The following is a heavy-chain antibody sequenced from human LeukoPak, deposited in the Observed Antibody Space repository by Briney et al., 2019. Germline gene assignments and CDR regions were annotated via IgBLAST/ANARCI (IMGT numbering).Heavy chain of an antibody. CDR1: GFNFRSYE. Sequence: GGSLRLSCAASGFNFRSYEMNWVRQAPGKGLEWVSSISSTSDYIYYADSVKGRFTISRDNTKSSLYLQMNSLRAEDTAVYYCVSGNDPDSTWENYRLDAFDIWGQGTTVIVSS. CDR3: VSGNDPDSTWENYRLDAFDI. V-gene: IGHV3-21*01. CDR2: ISSTSDYI. D-gene: IGHD3-16*02. J-gene: IGHJ3*02.